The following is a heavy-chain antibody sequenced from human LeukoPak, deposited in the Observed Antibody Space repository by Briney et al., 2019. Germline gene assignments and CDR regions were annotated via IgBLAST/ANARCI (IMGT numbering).Heavy chain of an antibody. CDR1: GFTFSSYG. V-gene: IGHV3-33*01. J-gene: IGHJ4*02. Sequence: GGSLRLSCAASGFTFSSYGMHWVRQAPGKGLEWVAMIWYDGSNTYYADSVKGRFTISRDNSKNTLFLQMDSLRAEDTAVYYSARDRSTTHFDYWGQGTLVTVSS. CDR2: IWYDGSNT. CDR3: ARDRSTTHFDY. D-gene: IGHD5/OR15-5a*01.